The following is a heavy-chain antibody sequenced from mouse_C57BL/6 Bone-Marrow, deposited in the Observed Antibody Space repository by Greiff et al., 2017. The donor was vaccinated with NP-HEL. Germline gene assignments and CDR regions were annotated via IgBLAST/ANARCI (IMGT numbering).Heavy chain of an antibody. CDR3: ARWYGSRPWFAY. J-gene: IGHJ3*01. CDR1: GYTFTSYG. CDR2: IYPRSGNT. V-gene: IGHV1-81*01. D-gene: IGHD1-1*01. Sequence: VQLQQSGAELARPGASVKLSCKASGYTFTSYGISWVKQRPGQGLEWIGEIYPRSGNTYYNEKFKGKATLTADKSSSTAYMELRSLTSEDSAVYFCARWYGSRPWFAYWGQGTLVTVSA.